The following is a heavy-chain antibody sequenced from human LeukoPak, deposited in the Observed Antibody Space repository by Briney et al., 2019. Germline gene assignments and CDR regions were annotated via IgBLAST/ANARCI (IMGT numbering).Heavy chain of an antibody. D-gene: IGHD6-19*01. CDR1: GYTFTGYH. V-gene: IGHV1-2*02. CDR2: INPNSGGT. Sequence: ASVKVSCKASGYTFTGYHMHWVRQAPGQGLEWMGIINPNSGGTNYAQKFQGRVTMTRDTSISTAYMELSRLRSDDTAVYYCARDHPLTIAVAGTQNDYWGQGTLVTVSS. J-gene: IGHJ4*02. CDR3: ARDHPLTIAVAGTQNDY.